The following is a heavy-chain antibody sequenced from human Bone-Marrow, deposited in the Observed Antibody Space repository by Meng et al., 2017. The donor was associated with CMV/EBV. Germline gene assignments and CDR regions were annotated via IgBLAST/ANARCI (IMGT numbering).Heavy chain of an antibody. J-gene: IGHJ4*02. CDR1: GFTFSSYA. Sequence: GESLKISCAASGFTFSSYAMHWVRQAPGKGLEWVAVISYDGSNKYYADSVKGRFTISRDNSKNTLYLQMNSLRAEDTAVYYCARDPRWLESLDYWGQGTLVTVSS. CDR2: ISYDGSNK. CDR3: ARDPRWLESLDY. D-gene: IGHD3-22*01. V-gene: IGHV3-30-3*01.